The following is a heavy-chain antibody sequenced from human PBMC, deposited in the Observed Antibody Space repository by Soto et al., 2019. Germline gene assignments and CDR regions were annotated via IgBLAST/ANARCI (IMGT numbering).Heavy chain of an antibody. CDR1: GFTFSSYA. V-gene: IGHV3-23*01. Sequence: PGGSLRLSCAASGFTFSSYAMSWVRQAPGKGLEWVSAISGSGGSAYYADSVKGRFTISRDNSKNTLYLRMNSLRAEDTAVYYCAKVDPQSWFGESNWFDPWGQGTLVTVSS. J-gene: IGHJ5*02. D-gene: IGHD3-10*01. CDR2: ISGSGGSA. CDR3: AKVDPQSWFGESNWFDP.